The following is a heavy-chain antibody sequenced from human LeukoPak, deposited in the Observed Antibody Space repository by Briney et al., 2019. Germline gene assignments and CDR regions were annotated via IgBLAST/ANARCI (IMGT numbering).Heavy chain of an antibody. D-gene: IGHD3-3*01. CDR3: ARVKTGSASRFTIPDY. J-gene: IGHJ4*02. CDR1: GFTFSSYS. Sequence: PGGSLRLSCAASGFTFSSYSMNWVRQAPGKGLEWVSYISSSSSTIYYADSVKGRFTISRDNAKNSLYLQMNSLRAEDTAVYYCARVKTGSASRFTIPDYWGQGTLVTVSS. V-gene: IGHV3-48*01. CDR2: ISSSSSTI.